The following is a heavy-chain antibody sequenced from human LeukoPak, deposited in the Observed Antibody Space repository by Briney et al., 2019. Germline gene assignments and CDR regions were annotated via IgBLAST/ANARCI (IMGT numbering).Heavy chain of an antibody. CDR3: ARGVYVSSGYYPLVGYFDL. V-gene: IGHV1-18*01. CDR1: GYTFTSYG. D-gene: IGHD3-22*01. J-gene: IGHJ2*01. CDR2: ISAYNGNT. Sequence: ASVKVSCKASGYTFTSYGISWVRQAPGQGLEWMGWISAYNGNTNYAQKLQGRVTMTTDTSTSTAYMELRSLRSDDTAVYYCARGVYVSSGYYPLVGYFDLWGRGTLVTVSS.